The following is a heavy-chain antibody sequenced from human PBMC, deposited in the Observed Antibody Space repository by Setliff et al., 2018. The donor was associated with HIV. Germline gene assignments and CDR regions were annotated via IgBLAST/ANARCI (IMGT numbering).Heavy chain of an antibody. D-gene: IGHD6-13*01. CDR2: IKSKTDGGTT. CDR3: TTEENLEGYSTFLIDY. V-gene: IGHV3-15*01. Sequence: GGSLRLSCAASGFTFSNVWMSWVRQAPGKGLEWVGRIKSKTDGGTTDYAAPVKGRLTISRDDSKNTLYLQMNSLKTEDTAVYYCTTEENLEGYSTFLIDYWGQGTLVTVSS. J-gene: IGHJ4*02. CDR1: GFTFSNVW.